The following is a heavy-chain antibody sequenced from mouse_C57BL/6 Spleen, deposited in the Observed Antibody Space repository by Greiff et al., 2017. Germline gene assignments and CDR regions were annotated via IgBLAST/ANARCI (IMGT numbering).Heavy chain of an antibody. V-gene: IGHV1-4*01. CDR1: GYTFTSYT. CDR3: ARGIYYGNYYAMDY. Sequence: QVQLKQSGAELARPGASVKMSCKASGYTFTSYTMHWVKQRPGQGLEWIGYINPSSGYTKCNQKFKDKATLTADKSSSTAYMQLSSLTSEDSAVYYCARGIYYGNYYAMDYWGQGTSVTVSS. J-gene: IGHJ4*01. CDR2: INPSSGYT. D-gene: IGHD2-1*01.